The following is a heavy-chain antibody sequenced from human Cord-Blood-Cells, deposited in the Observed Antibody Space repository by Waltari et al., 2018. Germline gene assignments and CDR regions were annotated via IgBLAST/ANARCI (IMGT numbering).Heavy chain of an antibody. J-gene: IGHJ3*02. V-gene: IGHV4-59*01. CDR1: GGSISSYY. D-gene: IGHD6-13*01. CDR2: IYYSGST. CDR3: AREEHSSSWYAFDI. Sequence: QVQLQESGPGLVKPSETLSLTCTVSGGSISSYYWSWIRQPPGKGLEWIGYIYYSGSTNYNPSRKSRVTISVDTSKNQFSLKLSSVTAADTAVYYCAREEHSSSWYAFDIWGQGTMVTVSS.